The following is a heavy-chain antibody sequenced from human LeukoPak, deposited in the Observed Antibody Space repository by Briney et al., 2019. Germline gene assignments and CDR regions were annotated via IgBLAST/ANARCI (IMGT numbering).Heavy chain of an antibody. Sequence: SETLSLTCTVSGGSISSYYWSWIRQPAGKGLEWIGRIYTSGSTNYNPSLKSRVTMSVDTSKNQVSLNLSSVTAADTALYFCARGEMATITYDAFDIWGQGTMVTVSS. CDR3: ARGEMATITYDAFDI. V-gene: IGHV4-4*07. D-gene: IGHD5-24*01. CDR2: IYTSGST. CDR1: GGSISSYY. J-gene: IGHJ3*02.